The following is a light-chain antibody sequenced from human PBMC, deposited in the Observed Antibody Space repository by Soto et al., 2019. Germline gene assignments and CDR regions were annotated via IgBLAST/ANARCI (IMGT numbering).Light chain of an antibody. CDR2: SSN. CDR3: AAWDGSLNGVV. Sequence: QSALTQPPSASGTPGQRVTISCSGSNSNIGSNTVNWYQQFPGAAPKLLVYSSNLRPSGVPDRFSGSKSGTSASLAISGLQSADESDYYCAAWDGSLNGVVFGGGTKLTVL. CDR1: NSNIGSNT. J-gene: IGLJ3*02. V-gene: IGLV1-44*01.